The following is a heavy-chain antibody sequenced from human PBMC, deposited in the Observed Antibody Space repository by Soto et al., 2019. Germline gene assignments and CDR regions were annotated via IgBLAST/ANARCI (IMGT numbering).Heavy chain of an antibody. CDR1: GGFKSNDRHY. CDR3: ARDLFDSREYTTTWFDP. Sequence: ASETLCVSPSGSGGFKSNDRHYVGCILHPPGEGLEWIGSIYHTGNAYYNPSLKSRVTISVDTSKNQFSLKLTSVTAADAALYYCARDLFDSREYTTTWFDPWGQGTLVTVS. D-gene: IGHD3-22*01. CDR2: IYHTGNA. V-gene: IGHV4-39*01. J-gene: IGHJ5*02.